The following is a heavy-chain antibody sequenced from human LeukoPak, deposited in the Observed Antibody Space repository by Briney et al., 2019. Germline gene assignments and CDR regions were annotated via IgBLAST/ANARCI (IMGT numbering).Heavy chain of an antibody. V-gene: IGHV1-18*01. Sequence: ASVKVSCKASGGTFSSYAISWVRQAPGQGLEWMGWISAYNGNTNYAQKLQGRVTMTTDTSTSTAYMELRSLRSDDTAVYYCARDGRYYYGSGSHNAFDIWGQGTMVTVSS. D-gene: IGHD3-10*01. J-gene: IGHJ3*02. CDR1: GGTFSSYA. CDR2: ISAYNGNT. CDR3: ARDGRYYYGSGSHNAFDI.